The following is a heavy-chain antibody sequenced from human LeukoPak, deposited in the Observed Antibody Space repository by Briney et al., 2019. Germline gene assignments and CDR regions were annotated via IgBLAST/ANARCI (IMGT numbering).Heavy chain of an antibody. J-gene: IGHJ1*01. CDR1: GFTFVDYA. CDR3: TRGEGSSAYYPQYFQH. Sequence: GRSLRLSCTASGFTFVDYAMSWFRHTPGKGRGGVGVIRSKAYGGTTEYAASVKGRFTIQRDDSKSIAYLQMNSLKTEDTAVYYCTRGEGSSAYYPQYFQHWGQGTLVTVSS. V-gene: IGHV3-49*03. D-gene: IGHD3-22*01. CDR2: IRSKAYGGTT.